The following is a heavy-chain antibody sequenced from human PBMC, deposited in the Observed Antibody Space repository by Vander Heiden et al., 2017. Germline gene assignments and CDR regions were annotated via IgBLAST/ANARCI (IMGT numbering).Heavy chain of an antibody. CDR2: ISSSGSTI. V-gene: IGHV3-48*03. D-gene: IGHD3-16*01. CDR1: RFTFTSYQ. CDR3: ADFGGGNSVAFDI. Sequence: EVHLVYSWAGFVQPRVSLRLSCAASRFTFTSYQMNWVRQAPGKGLEWVSYISSSGSTIYYADSVKGRFTISRDNAKNSLYLQMNSLRAEDTAVYYCADFGGGNSVAFDIWGQGTMVTVSS. J-gene: IGHJ3*02.